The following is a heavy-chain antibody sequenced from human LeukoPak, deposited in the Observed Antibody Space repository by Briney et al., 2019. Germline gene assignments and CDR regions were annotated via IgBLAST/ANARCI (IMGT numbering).Heavy chain of an antibody. CDR2: ISWNSGSI. Sequence: GGSLRLSCVASGFTFDDYAMHWVRQAPGKGLEWVSGISWNSGSIGYADSVKGRFTISRDNAKNSLYLQMNSLRAEDTALYYCARIPYGDYGHDAFDIWGQGTMVTVSS. V-gene: IGHV3-9*01. CDR1: GFTFDDYA. CDR3: ARIPYGDYGHDAFDI. J-gene: IGHJ3*02. D-gene: IGHD4-17*01.